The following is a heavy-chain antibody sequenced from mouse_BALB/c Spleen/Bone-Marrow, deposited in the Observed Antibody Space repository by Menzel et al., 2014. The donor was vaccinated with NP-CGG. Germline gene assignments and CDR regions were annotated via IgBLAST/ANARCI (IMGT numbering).Heavy chain of an antibody. J-gene: IGHJ3*01. CDR1: GFSFNSYG. CDR2: ISGGGSYT. V-gene: IGHV5-9-2*01. D-gene: IGHD2-4*01. CDR3: ARHAYYDQTEVSFVY. Sequence: EVNVVESGGGLVKSGGSLKLSCAASGFSFNSYGMSWVRQTPEKRLEWVATISGGGSYTSYPDSVKGRFTISRDNAKNNLYLQLSRLRSEDTALYYCARHAYYDQTEVSFVYWGQGTLITVSA.